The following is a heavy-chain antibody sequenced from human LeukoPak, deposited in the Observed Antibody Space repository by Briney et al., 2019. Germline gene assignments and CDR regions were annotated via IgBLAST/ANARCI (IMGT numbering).Heavy chain of an antibody. CDR2: ISGSGGST. D-gene: IGHD3-9*01. J-gene: IGHJ4*02. CDR3: ATARRYFDWLYY. CDR1: GFTFSSYG. V-gene: IGHV3-23*01. Sequence: PGGSLRLSCAASGFTFSSYGMSWVRQAPGKGLEWVSAISGSGGSTYYADSVKGRFTISRDNSKNTLYLQMNSLRAEDTAVYYCATARRYFDWLYYWGQGTLVTVSS.